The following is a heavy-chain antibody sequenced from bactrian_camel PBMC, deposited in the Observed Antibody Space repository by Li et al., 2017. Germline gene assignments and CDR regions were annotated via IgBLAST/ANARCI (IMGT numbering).Heavy chain of an antibody. CDR1: GNTVGGVNC. CDR3: VAGRVCVDLGRGRPDY. J-gene: IGHJ4*01. V-gene: IGHV3S6*01. Sequence: HVQLVESGGGLVQAGGSLRLSCVASGNTVGGVNCMGWFRQAPGKGREWIAHGYHLGGVTAYSDSAKGRFTISRDIAKNTVSLQMKGLKPEDTAMYYCVAGRVCVDLGRGRPDYWGQGTQVTVS. CDR2: GYHLGGVT. D-gene: IGHD7*01.